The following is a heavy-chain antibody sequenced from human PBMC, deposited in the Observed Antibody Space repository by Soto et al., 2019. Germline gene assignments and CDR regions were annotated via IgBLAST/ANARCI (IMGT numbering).Heavy chain of an antibody. CDR3: ATRITVFGLLIPPFDP. CDR1: GGSVNGYY. Sequence: SETLSLTCAVYGGSVNGYYWNWIRKPPGKGVEWIGEINHTGGTHYNPSLRSRVTMSVDTSKNQFSLRLSSVTAADTAIYYCATRITVFGLLIPPFDPWGQGTKVTVS. J-gene: IGHJ5*02. D-gene: IGHD3-3*01. V-gene: IGHV4-34*01. CDR2: INHTGGT.